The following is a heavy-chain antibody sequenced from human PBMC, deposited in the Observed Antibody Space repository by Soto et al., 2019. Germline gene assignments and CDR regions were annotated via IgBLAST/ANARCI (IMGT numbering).Heavy chain of an antibody. CDR2: MNPNSGNT. J-gene: IGHJ5*02. CDR3: ARGHGGYCSGGSCRWFDP. CDR1: GYTFTSYD. V-gene: IGHV1-8*01. Sequence: PSVKVSCKSSGYTFTSYDINWVRQATGQGLEWMGWMNPNSGNTGYAQKFQGRVTMTRNTSISTAYMELSSLRSEDTAVYYCARGHGGYCSGGSCRWFDPWGQGTLVTVSS. D-gene: IGHD2-15*01.